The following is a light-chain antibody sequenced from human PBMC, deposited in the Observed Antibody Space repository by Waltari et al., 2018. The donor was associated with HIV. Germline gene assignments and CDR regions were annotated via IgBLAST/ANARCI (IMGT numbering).Light chain of an antibody. CDR3: SSYTSTSTV. J-gene: IGLJ3*02. CDR2: EVS. Sequence: QSALTQPASVSGSPGQSITISCTGTSSDVGGYNYASWYQQHPGKAPKLMIYEVSYRPSGVSNRFSGSKSGNTASLTISGLQAEDEADYYCSSYTSTSTVFGGGTKLTVL. V-gene: IGLV2-14*01. CDR1: SSDVGGYNY.